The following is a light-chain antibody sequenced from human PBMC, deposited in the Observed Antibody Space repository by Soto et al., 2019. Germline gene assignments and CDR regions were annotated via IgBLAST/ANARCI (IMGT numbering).Light chain of an antibody. V-gene: IGKV1-5*03. CDR3: QQYNYYPYT. CDR2: KGS. J-gene: IGKJ2*01. CDR1: QSISNW. Sequence: DIQMTQSPSTLSAAIGDRVTITCRASQSISNWLAWYQQKPGKAPKVLIFKGSTLESGVPSRFSGSGYGTEFTLIISGLQPEDFATYSCQQYNYYPYTFGQGTKLEIK.